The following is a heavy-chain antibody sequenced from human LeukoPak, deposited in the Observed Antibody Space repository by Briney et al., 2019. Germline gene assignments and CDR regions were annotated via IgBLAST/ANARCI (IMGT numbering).Heavy chain of an antibody. J-gene: IGHJ4*02. CDR2: INPSGGST. V-gene: IGHV1-46*01. D-gene: IGHD6-13*01. CDR3: ASGFSVATAATGYSDY. CDR1: GYTFTSYY. Sequence: GASVKVSCKASGYTFTSYYMHWVRQAPGQGLEWMGIINPSGGSTSYAQKFQGRVTMTRDTSISTAYMELSRLRSDDTAVYYCASGFSVATAATGYSDYWGQGTLVTVSP.